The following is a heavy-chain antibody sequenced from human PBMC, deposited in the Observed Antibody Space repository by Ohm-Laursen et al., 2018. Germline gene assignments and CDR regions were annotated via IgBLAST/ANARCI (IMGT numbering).Heavy chain of an antibody. J-gene: IGHJ6*02. CDR2: IYWNEDK. CDR3: AHRSNSYAYAMDV. V-gene: IGHV2-5*01. Sequence: TQTLPLTCSFSGFSLSFSGVRVGWIRQPPGKALDWLALIYWNEDKRYNPSLRNRLTITKDTSKNQVVLTMSNMDPVDTATYYCAHRSNSYAYAMDVWGQGTTVTVSS. D-gene: IGHD2-21*01. CDR1: GFSLSFSGVR.